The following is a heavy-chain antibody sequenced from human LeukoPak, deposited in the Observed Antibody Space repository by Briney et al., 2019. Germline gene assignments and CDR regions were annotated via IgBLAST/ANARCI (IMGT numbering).Heavy chain of an antibody. CDR1: GYSISSGYY. J-gene: IGHJ4*02. D-gene: IGHD2-2*01. V-gene: IGHV4-38-2*02. CDR2: IYHRGST. CDR3: ARSPVQCSSSTCFGFYFDY. Sequence: SETLSLTCTVSGYSISSGYYWGWIRQPPGKGLEWIGSIYHRGSTYYNPSLKSRVTISVDTSKNQFSLKLSSVTAADTAVYSCARSPVQCSSSTCFGFYFDYWGQGTLVIASS.